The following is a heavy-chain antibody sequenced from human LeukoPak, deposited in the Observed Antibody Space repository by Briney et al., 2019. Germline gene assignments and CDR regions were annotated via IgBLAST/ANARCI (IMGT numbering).Heavy chain of an antibody. Sequence: QSGGSLRLSCAASGFTFSSYEMNWVRQAPGKGLEWVSYISSSGSTIYYADSVKGRFTISRDNAKNSLYLQMNSLRAEDTALYYCAKGRYYYGSGSYFDYWGQGTLVTVSS. CDR1: GFTFSSYE. J-gene: IGHJ4*02. V-gene: IGHV3-48*03. CDR2: ISSSGSTI. CDR3: AKGRYYYGSGSYFDY. D-gene: IGHD3-10*01.